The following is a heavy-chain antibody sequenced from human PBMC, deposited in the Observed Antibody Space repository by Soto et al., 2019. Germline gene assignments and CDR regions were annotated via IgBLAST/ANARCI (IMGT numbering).Heavy chain of an antibody. CDR1: GYTFTSYA. CDR3: ARDGSSGWYSVDY. D-gene: IGHD6-19*01. CDR2: INAGNGNT. J-gene: IGHJ4*02. Sequence: ASVKVSCKASGYTFTSYAMHWVRQAPGQRLEWMGWINAGNGNTKYSQKFQGRVTITRDTSASTAYMELSSLRSEDTAVYYCARDGSSGWYSVDYWGQGTLVTVSS. V-gene: IGHV1-3*01.